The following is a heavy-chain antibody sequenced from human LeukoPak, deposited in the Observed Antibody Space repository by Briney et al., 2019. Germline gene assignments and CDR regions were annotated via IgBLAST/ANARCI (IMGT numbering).Heavy chain of an antibody. CDR3: TTTEGDRYFDWLLSQYYFDY. Sequence: ASVKVSCKTSGYTFTTYFIHWVRQAPGQGLEWMGRINPNSGDTNHAQKFQGRVTMTRDTSISTAYMELSRLRSDDTAVYYCTTTEGDRYFDWLLSQYYFDYWGQGTLVTVSS. CDR1: GYTFTTYF. CDR2: INPNSGDT. J-gene: IGHJ4*02. V-gene: IGHV1-2*06. D-gene: IGHD3-9*01.